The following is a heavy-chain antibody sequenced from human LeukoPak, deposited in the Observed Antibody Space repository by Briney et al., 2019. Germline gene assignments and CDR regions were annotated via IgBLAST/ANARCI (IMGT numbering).Heavy chain of an antibody. CDR1: GGSFSGYY. Sequence: PSETLSLTCAVYGGSFSGYYWSWIRQPPGKGLEWIGEINHSGSTNYNPSLKSRVTISVDTSKNQFSLKLSSVTAADTAVYYCAGVNSGRFDPWGQGTLVTVSS. J-gene: IGHJ5*02. V-gene: IGHV4-34*01. D-gene: IGHD5-12*01. CDR2: INHSGST. CDR3: AGVNSGRFDP.